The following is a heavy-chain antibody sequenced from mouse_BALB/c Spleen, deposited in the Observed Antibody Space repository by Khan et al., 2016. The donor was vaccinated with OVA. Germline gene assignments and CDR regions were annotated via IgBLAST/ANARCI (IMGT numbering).Heavy chain of an antibody. CDR1: GYTFTSYD. CDR2: MFPGDGST. V-gene: IGHV1-85*01. J-gene: IGHJ3*01. Sequence: QVQLQQSGAELVKPGASVKLSCKASGYTFTSYDINWVRQRPEQGLEWIGWMFPGDGSTKYNENFKGTATLTTDKSSSTAYMQRSRLTSEDSGAYFCARGGYGGFAYWGQGTLVTVTA. D-gene: IGHD2-14*01. CDR3: ARGGYGGFAY.